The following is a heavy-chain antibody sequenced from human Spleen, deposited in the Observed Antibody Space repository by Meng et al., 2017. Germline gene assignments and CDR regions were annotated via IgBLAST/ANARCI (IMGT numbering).Heavy chain of an antibody. V-gene: IGHV4-38-2*01. D-gene: IGHD4-23*01. CDR3: AREATVVTPANFDS. CDR2: IFYSGTT. CDR1: GYSITGSYN. J-gene: IGHJ4*02. Sequence: SETLSLTCAVSGYSITGSYNWGWIRQSPGKGREWIGTIFYSGTTSYTPSLKSRVTISVDSSKNQFSLKLNSVTAADTAVYYCAREATVVTPANFDSWGQGTLDTVSS.